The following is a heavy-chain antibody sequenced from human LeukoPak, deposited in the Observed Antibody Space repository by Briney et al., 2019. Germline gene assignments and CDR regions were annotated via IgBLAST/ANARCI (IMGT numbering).Heavy chain of an antibody. CDR1: GFTFSTYA. CDR3: AKGGALVWSGSYY. Sequence: GGSLRLSCAASGFTFSTYAMSWVRQAPGKWLELVSTISGSDGSTYYADSVKGRFTISRDNAKNTLYLQMNSLRAEDTAVYYCAKGGALVWSGSYYWGQGTLVTVSP. V-gene: IGHV3-23*01. J-gene: IGHJ4*02. CDR2: ISGSDGST. D-gene: IGHD1-26*01.